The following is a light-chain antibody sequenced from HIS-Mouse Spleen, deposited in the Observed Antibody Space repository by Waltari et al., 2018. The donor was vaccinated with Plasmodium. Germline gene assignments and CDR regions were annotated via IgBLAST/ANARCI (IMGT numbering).Light chain of an antibody. Sequence: SYELTQPPSVSVSPGQTARITRSGDALPKKYAYWYQQKSGQAPVLVFYEDSKRPSGIAERFSCASSRTMARLTISGAQVEDEADYYCYSTDSSGNHRVFGGGTKLTVL. V-gene: IGLV3-10*01. CDR3: YSTDSSGNHRV. J-gene: IGLJ3*02. CDR2: EDS. CDR1: ALPKKY.